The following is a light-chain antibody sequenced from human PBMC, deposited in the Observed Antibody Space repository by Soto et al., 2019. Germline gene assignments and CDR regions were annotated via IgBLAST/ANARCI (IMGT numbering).Light chain of an antibody. CDR1: RTNIGTNY. CDR3: ATWDDSVYV. CDR2: AND. J-gene: IGLJ1*01. V-gene: IGLV1-44*01. Sequence: QSVLTQPPSASGTPGQTVTISCSGSRTNIGTNYVYWYQQFPGTAPKLLIFANDKRPSGVPERFSGSRSGTSAYLAISGLQSEDEADYYCATWDDSVYVFGTGTKLTVL.